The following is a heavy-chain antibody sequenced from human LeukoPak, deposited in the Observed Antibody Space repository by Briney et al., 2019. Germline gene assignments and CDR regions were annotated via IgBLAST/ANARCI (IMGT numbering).Heavy chain of an antibody. V-gene: IGHV1-18*04. CDR3: ARDRGYSGYDIDYYGMDV. J-gene: IGHJ6*04. CDR2: ISAYNGKT. CDR1: GYTFTSYG. D-gene: IGHD5-12*01. Sequence: GASVKVSCKASGYTFTSYGISWVRQAPGQGLEGMGWISAYNGKTNYAQKLQGRVTMTTDTSTSTAYMELRSLRSDDTAVYYCARDRGYSGYDIDYYGMDVWGKGTTVTVSS.